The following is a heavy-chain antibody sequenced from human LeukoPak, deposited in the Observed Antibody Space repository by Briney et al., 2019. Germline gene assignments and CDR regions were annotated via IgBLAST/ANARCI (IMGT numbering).Heavy chain of an antibody. CDR1: GGSISSGDYY. V-gene: IGHV4-30-4*08. CDR2: IYYSGST. D-gene: IGHD3-3*01. Sequence: PSETLSLTCTVSGGSISSGDYYWRWIRQPPGKGLEWIGYIYYSGSTYYNPSLKSRVTISVDTSKNQFSLKLSSVTAADTAVYYCAREPPTFWSGYSDAFDIWGQGTMVTVSS. CDR3: AREPPTFWSGYSDAFDI. J-gene: IGHJ3*02.